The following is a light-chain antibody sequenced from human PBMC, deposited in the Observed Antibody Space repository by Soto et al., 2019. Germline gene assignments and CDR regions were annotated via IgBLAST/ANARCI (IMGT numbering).Light chain of an antibody. Sequence: DIQMTPSPPSLSVCVGGRVTITYQASQDISNYFHWFQQKPGKAPQLLIFDVSNLQTGVPSRFSGGGSGTDFALTISSLEPEDIATYYCQQYDSLPLTFGQGTRLEIK. CDR1: QDISNY. V-gene: IGKV1-33*01. CDR2: DVS. CDR3: QQYDSLPLT. J-gene: IGKJ5*01.